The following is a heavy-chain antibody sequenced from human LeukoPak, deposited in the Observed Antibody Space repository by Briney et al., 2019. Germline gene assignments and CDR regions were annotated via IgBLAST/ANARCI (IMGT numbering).Heavy chain of an antibody. CDR2: INPNSGGT. D-gene: IGHD2-2*03. CDR1: VYTFTGYF. J-gene: IGHJ4*02. V-gene: IGHV1-2*02. CDR3: ARGNGYCSSTSCSHFDY. Sequence: ASVKVSRKASVYTFTGYFMHWVRPAPGQGREWMGWINPNSGGTNYAQKFQGRVTMTRDTSISTAYMELSRLRSDDTAVYYCARGNGYCSSTSCSHFDYWGQGTLVTVSS.